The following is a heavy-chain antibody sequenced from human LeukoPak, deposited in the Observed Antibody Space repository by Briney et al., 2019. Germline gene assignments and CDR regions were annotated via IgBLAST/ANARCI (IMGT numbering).Heavy chain of an antibody. Sequence: GRSLRLSCAASGFTFSIYGMHWVRQAPGKGLEGVSVIWYDGSNKYYADSVKGRFTISRDNSKNTLYLQMNSLRAEDTVVYSCARGTPTNMVLMVYADLYYFDYWGQGTLVTVSS. D-gene: IGHD2-8*01. V-gene: IGHV3-33*01. J-gene: IGHJ4*02. CDR1: GFTFSIYG. CDR3: ARGTPTNMVLMVYADLYYFDY. CDR2: IWYDGSNK.